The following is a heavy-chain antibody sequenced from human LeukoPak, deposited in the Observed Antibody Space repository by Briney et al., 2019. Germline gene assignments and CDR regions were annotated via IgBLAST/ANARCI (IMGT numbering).Heavy chain of an antibody. CDR1: GFTFSSYA. V-gene: IGHV3-48*01. CDR3: ARSGNLPAARFDI. J-gene: IGHJ3*02. Sequence: GGSLRLSCAASGFTFSSYAMSWVRQAPGKGLEWVSAISGSSSTIYYADSVQGRFTISRDNAKNSLYLQMNSLRAEDTAVYYCARSGNLPAARFDIWGQGTMVTVSS. D-gene: IGHD2-2*01. CDR2: ISGSSSTI.